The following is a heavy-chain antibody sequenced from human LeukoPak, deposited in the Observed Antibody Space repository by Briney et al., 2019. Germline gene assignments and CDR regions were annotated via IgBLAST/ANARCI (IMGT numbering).Heavy chain of an antibody. V-gene: IGHV3-23*01. Sequence: GGSLRLSCAASGFTFSSYAMSWVRQAPGKGLEWVSAISGCCGRTYYADSVKGRFTISRDNSKNTLYLQMNSLRAEDTAVYYCANFRQLVFQGGYWGQGTLVTVSS. D-gene: IGHD6-13*01. CDR1: GFTFSSYA. CDR3: ANFRQLVFQGGY. CDR2: ISGCCGRT. J-gene: IGHJ4*02.